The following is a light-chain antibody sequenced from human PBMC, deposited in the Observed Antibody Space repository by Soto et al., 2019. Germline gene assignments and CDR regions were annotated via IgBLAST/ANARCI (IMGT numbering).Light chain of an antibody. CDR2: WAS. V-gene: IGKV4-1*01. Sequence: DIVMTQSPDSLAVSLGERATINCKSSQSVFYSSNNKNYLAWYQQKAGQPPKLLIYWASTRESGVPDRFSGSGSGTDFTLTISSLQAADVAVYFCQQYYSSPLTFGQGTKVEIK. CDR1: QSVFYSSNNKNY. J-gene: IGKJ1*01. CDR3: QQYYSSPLT.